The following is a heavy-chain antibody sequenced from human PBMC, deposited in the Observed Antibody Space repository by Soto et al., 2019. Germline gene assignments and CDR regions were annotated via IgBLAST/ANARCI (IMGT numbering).Heavy chain of an antibody. J-gene: IGHJ4*02. CDR3: ARESEDLTSNFDY. CDR2: ISSTTNYI. Sequence: GGSLRLSYAASGFTFTRYSMNWVRQAPGKGLEWVSSISSTTNYIYYGDSMKGRFTISRDNAKNSLYLEMNSLRAEDTAVYYCARESEDLTSNFDYWGQGTLVTVYS. V-gene: IGHV3-21*06. CDR1: GFTFTRYS.